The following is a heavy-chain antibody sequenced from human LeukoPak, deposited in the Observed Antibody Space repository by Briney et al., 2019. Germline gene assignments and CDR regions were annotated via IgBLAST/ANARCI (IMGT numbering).Heavy chain of an antibody. CDR1: GFSFRNYA. V-gene: IGHV3-23*01. D-gene: IGHD4-23*01. CDR3: AKDSEATITPLSAFDI. CDR2: ISGSGGST. J-gene: IGHJ3*02. Sequence: PGGSLRLSCAASGFSFRNYAISWARQAPGKGLEWVSSISGSGGSTYSADSVKGRFTISRENSNNTLYLQMNSLRADDTAMYYCAKDSEATITPLSAFDIWGQGTMVTVSS.